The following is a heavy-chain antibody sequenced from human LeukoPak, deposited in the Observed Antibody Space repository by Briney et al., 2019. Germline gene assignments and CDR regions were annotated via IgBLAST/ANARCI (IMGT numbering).Heavy chain of an antibody. CDR1: GFTFSSYA. J-gene: IGHJ4*02. Sequence: GGSLRLSCAASGFTFSSYAMHWVRQAPGKGLEWVAVISYDGSNKYYADSVKGRFTISRDNSKNTLYLQMNSLRSDDTAVYYCARDLYRGIAVSLSYWGQGTLVTVSS. CDR2: ISYDGSNK. D-gene: IGHD6-19*01. CDR3: ARDLYRGIAVSLSY. V-gene: IGHV3-30-3*01.